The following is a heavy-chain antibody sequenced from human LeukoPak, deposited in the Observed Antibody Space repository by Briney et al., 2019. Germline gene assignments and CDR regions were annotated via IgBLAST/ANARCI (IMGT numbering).Heavy chain of an antibody. Sequence: GGSLRLSCSASGYXFSTYAIHWVRQTPGKGLEWVSAISSNGGSTYYADSVKGRFTIFRDNSKNTLYLQMSSLKAEATAVYFCVRGSRYYYGSGTYFDYWGQGTLVTVSS. D-gene: IGHD3-10*01. CDR1: GYXFSTYA. CDR2: ISSNGGST. CDR3: VRGSRYYYGSGTYFDY. J-gene: IGHJ4*02. V-gene: IGHV3-64D*09.